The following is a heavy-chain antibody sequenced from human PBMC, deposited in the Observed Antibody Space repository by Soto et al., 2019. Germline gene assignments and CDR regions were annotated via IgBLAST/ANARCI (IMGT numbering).Heavy chain of an antibody. D-gene: IGHD3-22*01. CDR1: GGPISSSSYY. V-gene: IGHV4-39*01. CDR2: IYYSGST. J-gene: IGHJ6*02. Sequence: SQTLPLTSTVSGGPISSSSYYWGWIRQPPGKGLEWIGSIYYSGSTYYNPSLKSRVTISVDTSKNQFSLKLSSVTAADTAVYYCARRLYYDSSGFEGGGMDVWGQGTTVTVSS. CDR3: ARRLYYDSSGFEGGGMDV.